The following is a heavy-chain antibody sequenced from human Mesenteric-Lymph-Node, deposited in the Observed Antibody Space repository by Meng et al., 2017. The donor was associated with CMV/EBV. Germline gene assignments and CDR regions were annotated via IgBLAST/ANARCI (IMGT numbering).Heavy chain of an antibody. V-gene: IGHV3-74*01. J-gene: IGHJ6*02. CDR3: VRDRGYRGFYGMDV. D-gene: IGHD2-15*01. CDR1: RHTFNSYW. Sequence: GGSLRLSCTTSRHTFNSYWMNWVRQVPGKGLVWVSRISGDGITTNYADSVKGRFTISRDNAQNTLYLQMNSLRAEDTAVYYCVRDRGYRGFYGMDVWGQGTTVTVSS. CDR2: ISGDGITT.